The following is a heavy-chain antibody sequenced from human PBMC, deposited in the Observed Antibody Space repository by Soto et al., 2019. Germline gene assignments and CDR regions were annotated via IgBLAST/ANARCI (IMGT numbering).Heavy chain of an antibody. CDR1: GFTFSSYA. CDR3: AKDLFRDYYDSSGYDY. Sequence: PGGSLRLSCAASGFTFSSYAMSWVRQAPGKGLEWVSAISGSGGSTYYAESVKGRFTISRDNSKNTLYLQMNSLRSEDTAVYYCAKDLFRDYYDSSGYDYWGQGTLVTVSS. J-gene: IGHJ4*02. D-gene: IGHD3-22*01. V-gene: IGHV3-23*01. CDR2: ISGSGGST.